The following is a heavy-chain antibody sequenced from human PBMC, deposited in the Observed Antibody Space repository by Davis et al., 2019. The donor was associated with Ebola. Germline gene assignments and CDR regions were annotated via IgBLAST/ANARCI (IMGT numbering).Heavy chain of an antibody. D-gene: IGHD4-17*01. J-gene: IGHJ4*02. CDR2: ISYDGSNK. CDR3: AKDKEDYGDYIPLFDY. Sequence: GGSLRLSCAASGFTFSSYAMHWVRQAPGKGLEWVAVISYDGSNKYYADSVKGRFTISRDNSKNTLYLQMNSLRAEDTAVYYCAKDKEDYGDYIPLFDYWGQGTLVTVSS. CDR1: GFTFSSYA. V-gene: IGHV3-30-3*01.